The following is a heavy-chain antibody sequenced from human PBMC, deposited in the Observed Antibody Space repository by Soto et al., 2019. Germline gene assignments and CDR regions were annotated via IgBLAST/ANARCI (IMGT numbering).Heavy chain of an antibody. V-gene: IGHV4-4*02. CDR1: GGSISSSNW. CDR3: ARSGDYDFWSGPYYYGMDV. J-gene: IGHJ6*02. CDR2: IYHSGST. D-gene: IGHD3-3*01. Sequence: PSETLSLTCAVSGGSISSSNWWSWVRQPPGKGLEWIGEIYHSGSTNYNPSLKSRVTISVDKSKNQFSLKLSSVTAADTAVYYCARSGDYDFWSGPYYYGMDVWGQGTTVTVSS.